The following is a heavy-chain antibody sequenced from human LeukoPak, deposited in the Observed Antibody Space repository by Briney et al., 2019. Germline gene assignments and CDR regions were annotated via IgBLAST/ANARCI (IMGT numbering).Heavy chain of an antibody. J-gene: IGHJ5*02. CDR1: GFTFDDYT. V-gene: IGHV3-43*01. D-gene: IGHD3-9*01. Sequence: HPGGSLRLSCAASGFTFDDYTMHWVRQPPGKGLEWVSLINWDGDITEYADSVKGRFTISRDNSKNSLFLQMNSLRTEDTALYYCAKGNILTGPPGSWGQGTLVTVSS. CDR2: INWDGDIT. CDR3: AKGNILTGPPGS.